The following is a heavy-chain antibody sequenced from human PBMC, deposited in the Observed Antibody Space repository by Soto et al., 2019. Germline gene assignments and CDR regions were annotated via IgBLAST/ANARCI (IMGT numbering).Heavy chain of an antibody. CDR2: ISTYNGDT. CDR1: GYTFTRSV. J-gene: IGHJ6*02. Sequence: ASVKVSCKASGYTFTRSVISWVRQAPGQGLEWMGWISTYNGDTNYAQTFQGRVTMTTDTSTSTVHMEVRSLRSDDTAVYYCAREGVAPYYYYGMDVWVQGTPVTVSS. CDR3: AREGVAPYYYYGMDV. V-gene: IGHV1-18*01.